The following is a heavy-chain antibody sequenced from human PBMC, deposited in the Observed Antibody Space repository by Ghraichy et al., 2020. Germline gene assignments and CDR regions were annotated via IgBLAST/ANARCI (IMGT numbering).Heavy chain of an antibody. CDR3: AVGSSGFLYFDY. V-gene: IGHV5-51*01. J-gene: IGHJ4*02. Sequence: GESLNISCKGSGYSFANYWIAWVRQIPGKGLEWMGTIYPTDSDTTYSPSFQGQVTISVDTSISTAYLQWSSLKASDTAMYYCAVGSSGFLYFDYWGQGTLVTVPS. CDR1: GYSFANYW. D-gene: IGHD6-6*01. CDR2: IYPTDSDT.